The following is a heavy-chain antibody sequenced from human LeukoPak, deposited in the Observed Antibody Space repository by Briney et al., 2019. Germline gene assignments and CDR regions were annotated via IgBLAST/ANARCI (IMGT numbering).Heavy chain of an antibody. V-gene: IGHV3-23*01. CDR2: ISGNGGST. CDR1: GFTFSSYA. J-gene: IGHJ6*03. D-gene: IGHD2-15*01. Sequence: GWSLRLSCTASGFTFSSYAMSWVRQAPGKGLEWVSAISGNGGSTYYADSVKGRFTISIDNANNTLYLQMNSLRAEDTAVYYCARSPPRYCSGGSCYYYYYMDVWGKGTTVSLSS. CDR3: ARSPPRYCSGGSCYYYYYMDV.